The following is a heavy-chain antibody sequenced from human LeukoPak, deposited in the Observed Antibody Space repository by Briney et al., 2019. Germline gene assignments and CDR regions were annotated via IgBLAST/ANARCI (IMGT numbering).Heavy chain of an antibody. CDR3: AKDRVGSGPTPPVQTGFDY. Sequence: PGGSLRLSCAASGFTFSSYAMSWDRQAPGKGLEWVSAISGSGGSTYYADSVKGRFTISRDNSKNTLYLQMNSLRAEDTAVYYCAKDRVGSGPTPPVQTGFDYWGQGTLVTVSS. CDR2: ISGSGGST. CDR1: GFTFSSYA. J-gene: IGHJ4*02. V-gene: IGHV3-23*01. D-gene: IGHD1-1*01.